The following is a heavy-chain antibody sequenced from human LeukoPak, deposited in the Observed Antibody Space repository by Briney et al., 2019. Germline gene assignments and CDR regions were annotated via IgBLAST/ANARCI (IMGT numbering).Heavy chain of an antibody. Sequence: GGSLRLSCTASGFTFSGHGMHWVRQAPGKGLEWVAFIRYDGSHKYYADSVKGRFTVSRDNSKNTLYLQMNSLRAEDTAVYYCAKDISCTGGGVCQKVYDYWGQGPLVTVSS. J-gene: IGHJ4*02. CDR3: AKDISCTGGGVCQKVYDY. CDR2: IRYDGSHK. D-gene: IGHD2-8*02. V-gene: IGHV3-30*02. CDR1: GFTFSGHG.